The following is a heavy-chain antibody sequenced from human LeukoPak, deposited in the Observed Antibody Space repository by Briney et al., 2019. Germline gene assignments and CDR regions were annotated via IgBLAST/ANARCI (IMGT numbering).Heavy chain of an antibody. CDR1: GFTFSNYW. Sequence: GGSLRLSCAASGFTFSNYWMSWVRQAPGKGLEWVANIKRDGSDNYYVGSVEGRFTISGDNAKNSLNLQMNSLRAEDTAVYYCARGSQGYRAGPSCYPFDLWGQGTLVTVSP. V-gene: IGHV3-7*01. J-gene: IGHJ5*02. CDR2: IKRDGSDN. CDR3: ARGSQGYRAGPSCYPFDL. D-gene: IGHD2-15*01.